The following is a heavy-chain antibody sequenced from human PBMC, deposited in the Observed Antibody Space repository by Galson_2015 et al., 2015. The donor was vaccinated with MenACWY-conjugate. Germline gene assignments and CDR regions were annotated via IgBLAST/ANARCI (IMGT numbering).Heavy chain of an antibody. CDR1: GFTFNNYR. Sequence: ALRLSCAASGFTFNNYRMHWVRHPPGKGLEWISYIKADGSFSNYADSVKGRFTISTDNAKNMVYLQMDGLGDEDTAVYLCARDNNWSFDSWGQGTLVTVSS. CDR3: ARDNNWSFDS. V-gene: IGHV3-74*01. J-gene: IGHJ4*02. D-gene: IGHD1-1*01. CDR2: IKADGSFS.